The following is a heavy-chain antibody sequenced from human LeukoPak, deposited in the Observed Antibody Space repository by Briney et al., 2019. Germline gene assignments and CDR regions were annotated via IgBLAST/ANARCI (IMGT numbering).Heavy chain of an antibody. J-gene: IGHJ3*02. D-gene: IGHD2-2*01. Sequence: SETLSLTCTVSGGSISSGDYYWSWIRQPPGKGLEWIGYVYYSGSTYYNPSLKSRVTISVDTSKNQFSLKLSSVTAADTAVYYCASLIVVVPAAIPRDAFDIWGRGTMVTVSS. V-gene: IGHV4-30-4*08. CDR2: VYYSGST. CDR3: ASLIVVVPAAIPRDAFDI. CDR1: GGSISSGDYY.